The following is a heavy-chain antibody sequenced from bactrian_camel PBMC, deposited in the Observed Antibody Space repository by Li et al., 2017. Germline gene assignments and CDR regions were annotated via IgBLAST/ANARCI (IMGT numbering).Heavy chain of an antibody. J-gene: IGHJ4*01. CDR2: FNRAGST. Sequence: HVQLVESGEGSVQSGGSLRLSCTAPGFTSKNCGLDWFRQAPGKEREFVSRFNRAGSTTYADSVIGRFTVSKDKAKDTVYLQMNNLKPEDTAMYFCSTYGLDDARTCQDYGGQGTQVTVS. V-gene: IGHV3S60*01. CDR1: GFTSKNCG. D-gene: IGHD6*01. CDR3: STYGLDDARTCQDY.